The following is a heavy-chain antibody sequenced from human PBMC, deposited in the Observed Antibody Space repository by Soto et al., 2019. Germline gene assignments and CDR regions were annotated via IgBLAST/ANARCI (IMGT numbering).Heavy chain of an antibody. Sequence: ASVKVSCKASGYTFTSYAMHWVRQAPGQRFEWMGWINAGNGNTKYSQKFQGRVTITRDTSASTAYMELSSLRSEDTAVYYCARDRRYNWNNFDYWGQGTLVTVSS. J-gene: IGHJ4*02. CDR1: GYTFTSYA. CDR2: INAGNGNT. V-gene: IGHV1-3*01. D-gene: IGHD1-20*01. CDR3: ARDRRYNWNNFDY.